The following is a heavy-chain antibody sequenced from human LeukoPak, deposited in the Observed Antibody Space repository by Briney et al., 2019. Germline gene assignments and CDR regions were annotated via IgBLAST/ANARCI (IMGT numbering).Heavy chain of an antibody. Sequence: SETLSLTCTVSGCSIGSGGYYWSCIRQHPGNGLEWIVYIYYSGSTYYNPSLKSRVTISVDTSKNHFSLKLSSVTAADTAVYYCARGVVVPAAIGSYYFDYWGQGTLVTASS. V-gene: IGHV4-31*03. CDR2: IYYSGST. J-gene: IGHJ4*02. D-gene: IGHD2-2*02. CDR1: GCSIGSGGYY. CDR3: ARGVVVPAAIGSYYFDY.